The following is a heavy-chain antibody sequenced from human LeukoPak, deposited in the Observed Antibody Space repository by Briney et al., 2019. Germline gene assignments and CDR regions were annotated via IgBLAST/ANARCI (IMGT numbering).Heavy chain of an antibody. V-gene: IGHV3-21*01. CDR2: ISVRSNYI. CDR1: GYTFSSYS. Sequence: GGSLRLSCVASGYTFSSYSINWVRQAPGKGLEWVSSISVRSNYIYYADSVRGRFSISRDDARDSLYLQMNSLRAEDTAVYFCVRLRRNCDTSGFYYYYDFWGQGTLVTVSS. D-gene: IGHD3-22*01. J-gene: IGHJ4*02. CDR3: VRLRRNCDTSGFYYYYDF.